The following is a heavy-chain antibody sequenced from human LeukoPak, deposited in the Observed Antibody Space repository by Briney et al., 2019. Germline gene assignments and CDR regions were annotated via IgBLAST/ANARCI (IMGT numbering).Heavy chain of an antibody. J-gene: IGHJ6*04. CDR3: AELGITMIGGV. CDR1: GFTFSSYE. V-gene: IGHV3-48*03. CDR2: ISSSGTTI. Sequence: GGSLRLSCAASGFTFSSYEMSWVRQAPGKGLEWVSYISSSGTTIYYADSVKGRFTISRDNAKNSLYLQMNSLRAEDTAVYYCAELGITMIGGVWGKGTTVTISS. D-gene: IGHD3-10*02.